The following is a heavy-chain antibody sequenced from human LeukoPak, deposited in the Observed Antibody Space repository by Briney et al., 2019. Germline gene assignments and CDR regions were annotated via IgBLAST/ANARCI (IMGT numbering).Heavy chain of an antibody. V-gene: IGHV4-34*01. J-gene: IGHJ4*02. D-gene: IGHD6-13*01. CDR1: EFIFSTYG. CDR3: ARGSGRYSSSSVY. CDR2: INHSGST. Sequence: GSLRLSCAASEFIFSTYGMSWVRQPPGKGLEWIGEINHSGSTNYNPSLKSRVTISVDTSKNQFSLKLSSVTAADTAVYYCARGSGRYSSSSVYWGQGTLVTVSS.